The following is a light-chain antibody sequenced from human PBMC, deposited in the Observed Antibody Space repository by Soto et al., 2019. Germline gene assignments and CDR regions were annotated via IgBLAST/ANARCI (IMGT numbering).Light chain of an antibody. CDR1: SSDVGGYDY. V-gene: IGLV2-8*01. J-gene: IGLJ2*01. Sequence: QSALTQPPCASGSPGQSVTISCTGTSSDVGGYDYVSWYQQHPGKAPKLMIFEVSKRPSGVPDRFSGSKSGNTASLTVSGLQAEDEADYYCSSYAGSNNLLFGGGTQLTVL. CDR3: SSYAGSNNLL. CDR2: EVS.